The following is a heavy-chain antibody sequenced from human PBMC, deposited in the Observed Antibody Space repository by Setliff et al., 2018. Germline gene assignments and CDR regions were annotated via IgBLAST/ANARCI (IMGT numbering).Heavy chain of an antibody. Sequence: SETLSLTCTVSGGSISSYYWSWIRQPPGKGLEWIGYIYYSGSTNYNPSLKSRVTISVDTSKNQFSLKLSSVTAADTAVYYRARAPYSSSWYPGGFDPWGQGTLVTVS. V-gene: IGHV4-59*01. CDR3: ARAPYSSSWYPGGFDP. D-gene: IGHD6-13*01. J-gene: IGHJ5*02. CDR1: GGSISSYY. CDR2: IYYSGST.